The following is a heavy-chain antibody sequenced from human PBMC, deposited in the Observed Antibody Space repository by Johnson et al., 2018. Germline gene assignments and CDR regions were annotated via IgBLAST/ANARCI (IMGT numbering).Heavy chain of an antibody. CDR2: IGTAGDT. Sequence: VQLQESGGGVVRPGGSLRLSCAASGFTFSSYDMHWVRQATGKGLEWVSAIGTAGDTYYPGSVKGRFTISRENARNSLYLQMNSLRAGDTAVYYCARVGAYYVSSGSPRGAFDIWGQGTMVTVSS. D-gene: IGHD3-22*01. CDR3: ARVGAYYVSSGSPRGAFDI. CDR1: GFTFSSYD. J-gene: IGHJ3*02. V-gene: IGHV3-13*01.